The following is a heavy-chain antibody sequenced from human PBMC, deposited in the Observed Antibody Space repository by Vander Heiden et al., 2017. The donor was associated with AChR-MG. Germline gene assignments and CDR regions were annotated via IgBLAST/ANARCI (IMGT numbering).Heavy chain of an antibody. J-gene: IGHJ6*03. CDR3: ARGETGTTSYYYYYYMDV. CDR1: GGTFSSYA. CDR2: IIPIFGTA. D-gene: IGHD1-1*01. V-gene: IGHV1-69*01. Sequence: QVQLVQSGAEVKKPGSSVKVSCKASGGTFSSYAISWVRQAPGQGLEWMGGIIPIFGTANYAQKFQGRVTITADESTSTAYMELSSLRSEDTAVYYCARGETGTTSYYYYYYMDVWGKGTTVTVSS.